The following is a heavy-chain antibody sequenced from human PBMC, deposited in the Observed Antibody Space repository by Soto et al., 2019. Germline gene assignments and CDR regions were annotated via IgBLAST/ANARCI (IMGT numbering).Heavy chain of an antibody. CDR3: GRAGSPFASDSRGYWEFDH. V-gene: IGHV3-53*01. J-gene: IGHJ4*02. CDR2: VYSGGTT. D-gene: IGHD3-22*01. CDR1: GFAVSNNY. Sequence: GGSLRLSCVDSGFAVSNNYMNWVRQAPGKGLEWVSVVYSGGTTYYADSVRGRFTVSRDDSKNTLFLQMSSLRAEDTAVYYCGRAGSPFASDSRGYWEFDHWGPGALVKVSS.